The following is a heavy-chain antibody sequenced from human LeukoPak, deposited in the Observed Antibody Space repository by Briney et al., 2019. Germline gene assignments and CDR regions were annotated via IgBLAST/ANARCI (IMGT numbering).Heavy chain of an antibody. Sequence: GGSLRLSCAASGFTFSGYGISWVRQAPGKGLEWVANIKQDASEEYYVDSVKGRFTISRDNVKNSLYLQMNSLRAEDTAVYYCVRDRGRASVDYWGEGTLVTVSS. V-gene: IGHV3-7*01. CDR3: VRDRGRASVDY. J-gene: IGHJ4*02. D-gene: IGHD1-26*01. CDR1: GFTFSGYG. CDR2: IKQDASEE.